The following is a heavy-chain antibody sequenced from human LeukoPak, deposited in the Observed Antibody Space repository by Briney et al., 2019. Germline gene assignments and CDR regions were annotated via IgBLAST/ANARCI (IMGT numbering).Heavy chain of an antibody. CDR2: ISGSGGST. J-gene: IGHJ4*02. D-gene: IGHD5-24*01. CDR3: AKSGYNRFDY. CDR1: GFTFSNSA. Sequence: PGGSLRLSCAASGFTFSNSAMSWVRQAPGEGLEWVSTISGSGGSTYYADSVKGRFTISRDNSKSTLYLQINSLRAEDTAVYYCAKSGYNRFDYWGQGTLVTVSS. V-gene: IGHV3-23*01.